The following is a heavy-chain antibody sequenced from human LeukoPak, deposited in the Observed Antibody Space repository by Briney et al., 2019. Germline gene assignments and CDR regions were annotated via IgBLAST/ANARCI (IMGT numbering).Heavy chain of an antibody. D-gene: IGHD2-2*01. CDR1: GYSFTSYW. Sequence: GESLKISCKGSGYSFTSYWIGWVRQMPGEGLEWMGIIYPGDSDTRYSPSFQGQVTISADKSISTAYLQWSSLKASDTAMYYCARRSIVVVPAAKGIYFDYWGQGTLVTVSS. V-gene: IGHV5-51*01. CDR3: ARRSIVVVPAAKGIYFDY. CDR2: IYPGDSDT. J-gene: IGHJ4*02.